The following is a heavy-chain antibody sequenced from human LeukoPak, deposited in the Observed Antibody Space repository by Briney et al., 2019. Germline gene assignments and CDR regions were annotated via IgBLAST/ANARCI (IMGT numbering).Heavy chain of an antibody. V-gene: IGHV3-23*01. CDR1: GFTFSSYA. CDR3: ASNSNWYYDILTGYYSYYYYGMDV. Sequence: GGSLRLSCAASGFTFSSYAMSWVRQAPGKGLEWVSAISGSGGSTYYADSVKGRFTISRVNSKNTLYLQMNSLRAEDTAVYYCASNSNWYYDILTGYYSYYYYGMDVWGQGTTVTVSS. J-gene: IGHJ6*02. D-gene: IGHD3-9*01. CDR2: ISGSGGST.